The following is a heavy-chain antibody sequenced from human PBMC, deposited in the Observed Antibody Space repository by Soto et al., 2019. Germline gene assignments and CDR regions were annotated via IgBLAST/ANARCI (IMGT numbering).Heavy chain of an antibody. Sequence: GSLRLSCAASGFTFSSYGMHWVRQAPGKGLEWVAVIWYDGSNKYYADSVKGRFTISRDNSKNTLYLQMNSLRAEDTAVYYCARELVGAIIMGYYYYYGMDVWGQGTTVTVSS. D-gene: IGHD1-26*01. CDR2: IWYDGSNK. J-gene: IGHJ6*02. CDR1: GFTFSSYG. CDR3: ARELVGAIIMGYYYYYGMDV. V-gene: IGHV3-33*01.